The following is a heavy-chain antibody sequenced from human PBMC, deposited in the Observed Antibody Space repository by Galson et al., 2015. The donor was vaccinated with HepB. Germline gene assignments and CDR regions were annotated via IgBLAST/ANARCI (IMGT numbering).Heavy chain of an antibody. V-gene: IGHV3-23*01. J-gene: IGHJ4*02. CDR2: ISGSGGST. Sequence: SLRLSCAASGFTFSSYAMSWVRQAPGKGLEWVSAISGSGGSTYYADSVKGRFTISRDNSKNTLYLQMNSLRAEDTAVYYCGGSGGSSRGTGWGQGTLVTVSS. CDR1: GFTFSSYA. CDR3: GGSGGSSRGTG. D-gene: IGHD2-15*01.